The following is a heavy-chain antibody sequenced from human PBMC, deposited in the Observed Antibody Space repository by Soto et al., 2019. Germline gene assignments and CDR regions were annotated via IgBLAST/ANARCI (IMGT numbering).Heavy chain of an antibody. D-gene: IGHD6-19*01. J-gene: IGHJ5*02. V-gene: IGHV3-30*18. Sequence: QVQLVESGGGVVQPGRSLRLSCAASGFTFSSYGMHWVRQAPGKGLEWVAVISYDGSNKYYADSVKGRFTISRDNSKNPLYLQMNGLRAEDRAVYYCAKGRGSGWYPNWFDPWGQGTLVTVSS. CDR2: ISYDGSNK. CDR1: GFTFSSYG. CDR3: AKGRGSGWYPNWFDP.